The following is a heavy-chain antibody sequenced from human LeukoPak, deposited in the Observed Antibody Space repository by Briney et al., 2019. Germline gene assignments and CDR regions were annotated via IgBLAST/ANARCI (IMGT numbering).Heavy chain of an antibody. Sequence: GGSLRLSCAASGFSFSIYVMSWVRQAPGKGLEWVSTISGGTSGTHYADSVRGRFTISRDDSKNTLYLQMNSLRAEDTAVYYCAKDVPAAYFDYWGQGTLVTVSS. CDR2: ISGGTSGT. V-gene: IGHV3-23*01. CDR1: GFSFSIYV. CDR3: AKDVPAAYFDY. J-gene: IGHJ4*02. D-gene: IGHD2-2*01.